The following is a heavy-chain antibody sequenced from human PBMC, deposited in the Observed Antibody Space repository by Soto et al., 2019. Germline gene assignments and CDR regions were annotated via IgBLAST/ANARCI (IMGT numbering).Heavy chain of an antibody. CDR1: GLTFSGYW. D-gene: IGHD1-26*01. J-gene: IGHJ5*02. CDR3: GRHPLYYSFTP. Sequence: GGSLRLSCAASGLTFSGYWMHWVRQAPGKGLVWVSRIDNDVSVTNYADFVEGRCTISRDDAKNTLYLQMNSPRAEDTAVYSFGRHPLYYSFTPWAQGILVILS. CDR2: IDNDVSVT. V-gene: IGHV3-74*01.